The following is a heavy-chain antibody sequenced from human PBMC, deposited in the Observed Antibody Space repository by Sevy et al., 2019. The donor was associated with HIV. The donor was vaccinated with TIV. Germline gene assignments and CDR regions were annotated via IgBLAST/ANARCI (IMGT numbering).Heavy chain of an antibody. V-gene: IGHV4-34*01. CDR1: GGSFSGYY. J-gene: IGHJ2*01. CDR3: ARGRALMVYANYWYFDL. CDR2: INHSGST. Sequence: SETLSLTCAVYGGSFSGYYWSWIRQPPGKGLEWIGEINHSGSTNYNPSLKSRVTISVETSKNQFSLKLSSVTAADTAVYYCARGRALMVYANYWYFDLWGRGTLVTVSS. D-gene: IGHD2-8*02.